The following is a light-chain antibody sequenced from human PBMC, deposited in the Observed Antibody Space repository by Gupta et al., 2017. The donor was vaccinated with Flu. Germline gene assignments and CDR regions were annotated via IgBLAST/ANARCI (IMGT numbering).Light chain of an antibody. Sequence: EIVLTQSPATLSLSPGERATLSCRASQSVDTYLAWYQQKPGQAPRLLIYDASSRATGIPARFSGSGSGTDFTLTISGLEPEDFSVYYCQQRSNWPLTFGGGTKVESK. CDR3: QQRSNWPLT. CDR2: DAS. CDR1: QSVDTY. V-gene: IGKV3-11*01. J-gene: IGKJ4*01.